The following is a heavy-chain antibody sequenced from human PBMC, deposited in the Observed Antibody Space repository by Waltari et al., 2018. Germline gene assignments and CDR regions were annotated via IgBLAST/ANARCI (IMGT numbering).Heavy chain of an antibody. CDR2: INPNSGGT. D-gene: IGHD6-13*01. Sequence: QVQLVQSGAEVKKPGSSVKVSCKASGGTFSSYAISWVRQAPGQGLEWMGRINPNSGGTNYAQKFQGRVTMTRDTSISTAYMELSRLRSDDTAVYYCARERGSSWGFDYWGQGTLVTVSS. CDR1: GGTFSSYA. CDR3: ARERGSSWGFDY. V-gene: IGHV1-2*06. J-gene: IGHJ4*02.